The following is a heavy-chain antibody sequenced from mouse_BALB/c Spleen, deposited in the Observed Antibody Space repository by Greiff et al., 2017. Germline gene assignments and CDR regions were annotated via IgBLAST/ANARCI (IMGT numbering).Heavy chain of an antibody. V-gene: IGHV5-6-3*01. CDR2: INSNGGST. Sequence: EVKVVESGGGLVQPGGSLKLSCAASGFTFSSYGMSWVRQTPDKRLELVATINSNGGSTYYPDSVKGRFTISRDNDKNTLYLQMSSLKSEDTAMYYCERNYRYDGFAYWGQGTLVTVSA. CDR1: GFTFSSYG. CDR3: ERNYRYDGFAY. J-gene: IGHJ3*01. D-gene: IGHD2-14*01.